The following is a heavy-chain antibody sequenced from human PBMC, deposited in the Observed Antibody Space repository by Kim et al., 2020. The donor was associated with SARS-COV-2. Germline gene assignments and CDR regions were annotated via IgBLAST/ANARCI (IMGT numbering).Heavy chain of an antibody. CDR2: ILHGGSI. Sequence: SETLSLTCIVFGDYITTSGSDWGWIRQSPGKGLEWIGSILHGGSIYYNPSLKNRVTISLDTSKNQLSLKLTSVTAADSSVYYCQRGFWSSTALDVWGQGTTVTVSS. V-gene: IGHV4-39*01. J-gene: IGHJ6*02. D-gene: IGHD3-3*01. CDR1: GDYITTSGSD. CDR3: QRGFWSSTALDV.